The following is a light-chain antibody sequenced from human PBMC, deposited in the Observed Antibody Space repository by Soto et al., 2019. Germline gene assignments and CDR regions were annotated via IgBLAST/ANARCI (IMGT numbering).Light chain of an antibody. CDR2: DAS. Sequence: EIVLTQSPATLSLSPGERATLSCRASQILDSYLAWYQQKPGQPPRLLIYDASSRATGIPARFSGSGSGTDFTLTISSLEAEDFAVYYCQQRSAWPITFGGGTKVDIK. J-gene: IGKJ4*01. CDR1: QILDSY. V-gene: IGKV3-11*01. CDR3: QQRSAWPIT.